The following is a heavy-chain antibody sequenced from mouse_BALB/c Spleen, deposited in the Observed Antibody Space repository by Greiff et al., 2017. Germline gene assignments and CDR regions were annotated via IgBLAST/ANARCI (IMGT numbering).Heavy chain of an antibody. CDR1: GFTFSSYT. CDR2: ISNGGGST. V-gene: IGHV5-12-2*01. J-gene: IGHJ2*01. Sequence: EVMLVESGGGLVQPGGSLKLSCAASGFTFSSYTMSWVRQTPEKRLEWVAYISNGGGSTYYPDTVKGRFTISRDNAKNTLYLQMSSLKSEDTAMYYCARHGGYGNYFDYWGQGTTLTVSS. D-gene: IGHD2-10*02. CDR3: ARHGGYGNYFDY.